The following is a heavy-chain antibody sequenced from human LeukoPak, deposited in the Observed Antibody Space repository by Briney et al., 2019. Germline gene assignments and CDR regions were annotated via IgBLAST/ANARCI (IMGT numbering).Heavy chain of an antibody. CDR1: GYSFTSYW. CDR3: ARRRGSGYLFDN. V-gene: IGHV5-51*01. D-gene: IGHD5-12*01. CDR2: IYPGDSDT. Sequence: GESLKISCKGSGYSFTSYWIGWVRKMPGKGLEGMGIIYPGDSDTRYSPSFQGQVTISADKYITTAYLQWSSLKALDTAMYYCARRRGSGYLFDNWGQGTLVTVSS. J-gene: IGHJ4*02.